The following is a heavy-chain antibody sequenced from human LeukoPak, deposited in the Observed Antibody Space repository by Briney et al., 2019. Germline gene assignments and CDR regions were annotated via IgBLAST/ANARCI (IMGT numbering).Heavy chain of an antibody. CDR2: ISDSGGKT. CDR3: ARDEGARTADY. J-gene: IGHJ4*02. D-gene: IGHD1-26*01. Sequence: QSGGSLRLSCTAAGFTFNNYAMSWVRQAPGKGLEWVSHISDSGGKTYYADSVKGRFTISRDNSKNTLYLQMDSLRAEDTAVYYCARDEGARTADYWGQGTLVTVSS. CDR1: GFTFNNYA. V-gene: IGHV3-23*01.